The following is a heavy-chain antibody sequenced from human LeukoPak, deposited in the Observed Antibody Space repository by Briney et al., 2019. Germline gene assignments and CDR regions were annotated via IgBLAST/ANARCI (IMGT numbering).Heavy chain of an antibody. CDR3: VAGVALDY. Sequence: PGGSLRLSCTASGLNFSVYYMTWIRQAPGNGLGAPGNGLEWLSHISKTGTSIYYADSVRGRFTISRDNAKNSLYLHMNSQRAEDTAVYYCVAGVALDYWGQGALVTVSS. J-gene: IGHJ4*02. CDR2: ISKTGTSI. CDR1: GLNFSVYY. D-gene: IGHD3-3*01. V-gene: IGHV3-11*01.